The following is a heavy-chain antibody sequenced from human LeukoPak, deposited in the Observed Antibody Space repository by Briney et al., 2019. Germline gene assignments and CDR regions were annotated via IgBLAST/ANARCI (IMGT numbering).Heavy chain of an antibody. Sequence: SVKVSCKASGGTFSSFAFSWVRQDPGRGLEWMGGIIPLSGTANYAQRFQGRVTITTDESTTTAYMDLTSLRSEDTAVYYCARGLTTGTTILWFDSWGQGTLVTVSS. J-gene: IGHJ5*01. CDR3: ARGLTTGTTILWFDS. V-gene: IGHV1-69*05. D-gene: IGHD1-1*01. CDR2: IIPLSGTA. CDR1: GGTFSSFA.